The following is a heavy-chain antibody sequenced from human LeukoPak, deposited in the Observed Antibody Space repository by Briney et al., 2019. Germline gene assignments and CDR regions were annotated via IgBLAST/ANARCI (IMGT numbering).Heavy chain of an antibody. V-gene: IGHV1-46*01. CDR2: INPSGGST. CDR3: ARDAYGDSLY. Sequence: ASVKVSCKASGYTFTSYYMHWVRQAPGQGLEWMGIINPSGGSTSYAQKFQGRVTITRDTSATTAYMELSSLRSEDTAVYYCARDAYGDSLYWGQGTLVTVSS. D-gene: IGHD4-17*01. CDR1: GYTFTSYY. J-gene: IGHJ4*02.